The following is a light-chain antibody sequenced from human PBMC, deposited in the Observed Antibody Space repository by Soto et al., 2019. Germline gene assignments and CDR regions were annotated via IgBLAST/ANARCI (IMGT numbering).Light chain of an antibody. CDR1: QSISSNY. CDR3: QHYDASPWT. CDR2: GAF. Sequence: EIVLTQSPGTLSLSPGERATLSCRASQSISSNYVAWYQQKPGQAPRLLIYGAFARAAGIPGRFSGSASGTDSTLTISRLEPEDFAVYFCQHYDASPWTFGQGTKVDIK. J-gene: IGKJ1*01. V-gene: IGKV3-20*01.